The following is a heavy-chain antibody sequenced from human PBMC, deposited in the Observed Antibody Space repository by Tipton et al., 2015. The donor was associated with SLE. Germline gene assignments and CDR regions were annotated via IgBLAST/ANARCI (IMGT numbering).Heavy chain of an antibody. J-gene: IGHJ3*02. CDR1: GESLSGHY. CDR3: ARDRGPYYYDSSGYYNAFDI. V-gene: IGHV4-34*09. CDR2: INHSGRI. Sequence: TLSLTCTVYGESLSGHYWVWIRQPPGKGLEWIGDINHSGRIDYNPSLMSRVTISVDTSKNQFSLKLSSVTTADTAVYYCARDRGPYYYDSSGYYNAFDIWGQGTMVTVSS. D-gene: IGHD3-22*01.